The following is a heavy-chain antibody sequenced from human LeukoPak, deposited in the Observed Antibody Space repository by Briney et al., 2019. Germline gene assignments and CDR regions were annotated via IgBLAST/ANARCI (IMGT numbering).Heavy chain of an antibody. CDR2: INSDGSST. D-gene: IGHD2-15*01. Sequence: GGSLRLSCAASGFTFSSYWMHWVRQAPGKGLVWVSRINSDGSSTSYADSVKGRFTISRDNAKNTLYLQMNSLRAEDTAIYYCAKPPAALGYCSGGSCYLMDVWGQGTTVTVSS. J-gene: IGHJ6*02. CDR1: GFTFSSYW. V-gene: IGHV3-74*01. CDR3: AKPPAALGYCSGGSCYLMDV.